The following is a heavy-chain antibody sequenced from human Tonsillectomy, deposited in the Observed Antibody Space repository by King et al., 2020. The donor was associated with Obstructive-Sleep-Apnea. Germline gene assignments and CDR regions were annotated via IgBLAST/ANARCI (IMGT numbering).Heavy chain of an antibody. CDR3: ARSLSDYHPYCGGDCYKAGRD. D-gene: IGHD2-21*02. CDR2: INTGNGNT. V-gene: IGHV1-3*04. J-gene: IGHJ4*02. Sequence: VQLVQSGAEVKKPGASVKVSCKASGYTFTSYAMHWVRQAPGQRLEWMGWINTGNGNTKYSQKFQGRVTITRDTSATTAYMELSSLRSEDTAVYYCARSLSDYHPYCGGDCYKAGRDWGQGTLVTVSS. CDR1: GYTFTSYA.